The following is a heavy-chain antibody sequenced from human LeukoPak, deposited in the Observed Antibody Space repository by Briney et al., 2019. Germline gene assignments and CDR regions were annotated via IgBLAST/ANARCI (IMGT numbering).Heavy chain of an antibody. V-gene: IGHV1-46*01. CDR1: GYTFTSYY. D-gene: IGHD1-26*01. CDR3: ARGVNSGYFDY. Sequence: GASVKVSCKASGYTFTSYYIHWVRQAPGQGLEWMGIINPSGDSTSYAQKFQGRVTMTRDTSTSTVYMELSSLRSEDTAVYYCARGVNSGYFDYWGQGTLVTVSS. CDR2: INPSGDST. J-gene: IGHJ4*02.